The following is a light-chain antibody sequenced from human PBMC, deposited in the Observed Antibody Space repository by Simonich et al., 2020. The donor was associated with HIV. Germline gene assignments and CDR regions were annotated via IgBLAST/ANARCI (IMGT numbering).Light chain of an antibody. CDR3: QQFNSYPVT. V-gene: IGKV1-13*02. Sequence: AIQLTQSPSYLSASVGDRVTITCRASQGISSALAWYQQKPGKAPKLLIYEASSLESGVPSRFSGSGSGTAFTLTISSLQPEDFATYYCQQFNSYPVTFGPGTKVDIK. CDR2: EAS. CDR1: QGISSA. J-gene: IGKJ3*01.